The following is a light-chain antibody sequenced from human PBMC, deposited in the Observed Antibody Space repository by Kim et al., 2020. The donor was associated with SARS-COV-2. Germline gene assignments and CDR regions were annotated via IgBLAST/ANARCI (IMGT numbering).Light chain of an antibody. V-gene: IGLV6-57*02. J-gene: IGLJ3*02. CDR2: DYN. CDR1: SGSSASNY. Sequence: PGKTVTISCTGSSGSSASNYVQWYQQRPGSAPTTVIYDYNQRPSGVPDRFSGSIDSSSNSASLTISGLKTEDEADYYCQSYDSSWVFGGGTQLTVL. CDR3: QSYDSSWV.